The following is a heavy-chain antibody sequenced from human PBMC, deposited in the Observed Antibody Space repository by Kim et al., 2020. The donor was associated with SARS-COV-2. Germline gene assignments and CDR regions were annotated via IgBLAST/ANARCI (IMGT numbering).Heavy chain of an antibody. J-gene: IGHJ4*02. CDR2: FDPEDGET. CDR3: ATDRPGYYDSSGYSLHY. V-gene: IGHV1-24*01. CDR1: GYTLTELS. D-gene: IGHD3-22*01. Sequence: ASVKVSCKVSGYTLTELSMHWVRQAPGKGLEWMGGFDPEDGETIYAQKFQGRVTMTEDTSTDTAYMELSSLRSEDTAVYYCATDRPGYYDSSGYSLHYWGQGTLVTVSS.